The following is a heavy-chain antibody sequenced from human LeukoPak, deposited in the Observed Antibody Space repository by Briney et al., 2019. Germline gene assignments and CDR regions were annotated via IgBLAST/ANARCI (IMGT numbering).Heavy chain of an antibody. D-gene: IGHD2-2*01. J-gene: IGHJ5*02. Sequence: SQTLSLTCVISGDSVSSNSAAWNWIRQSPSRGLEWLGRTYYRSTWYNDYAVSVRGRITVNPDTSKNQFSLHLNSVTPEDTAVYYCARRLTQYDCFDPWGQGILVTVSS. CDR2: TYYRSTWYN. CDR1: GDSVSSNSAA. V-gene: IGHV6-1*01. CDR3: ARRLTQYDCFDP.